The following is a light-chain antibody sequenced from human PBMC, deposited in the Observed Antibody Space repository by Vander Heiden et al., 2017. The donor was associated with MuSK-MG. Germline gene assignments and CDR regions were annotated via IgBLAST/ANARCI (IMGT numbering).Light chain of an antibody. CDR3: QQYNTWHPRYT. V-gene: IGKV3-15*01. Sequence: EIVMTQSPATLSVSPGERATLSCRASQSVSSNLAWYQQKPGQAPRLLIYGASTRATGIPARFSGSGSGTEFTLTISSRQSEDFAVYYCQQYNTWHPRYTFGQGTKLEIK. CDR2: GAS. CDR1: QSVSSN. J-gene: IGKJ2*01.